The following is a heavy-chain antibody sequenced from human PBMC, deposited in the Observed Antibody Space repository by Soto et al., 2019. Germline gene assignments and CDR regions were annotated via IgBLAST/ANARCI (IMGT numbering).Heavy chain of an antibody. J-gene: IGHJ4*02. CDR1: GYKFTNYW. CDR3: ARQTSWFGELSLDY. V-gene: IGHV5-51*01. Sequence: PGESLKISCQTSGYKFTNYWITGVRQVPGKGLEWVAIINPADSDMRYGPSFQGHVTVSADRSDNTVYLNWGSLKASDTAIYFCARQTSWFGELSLDYWGQGTQVTVSS. D-gene: IGHD3-10*01. CDR2: INPADSDM.